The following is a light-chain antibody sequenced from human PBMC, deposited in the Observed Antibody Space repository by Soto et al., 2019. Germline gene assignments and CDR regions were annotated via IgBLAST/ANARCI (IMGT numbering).Light chain of an antibody. Sequence: EIVMTQSPATLSLSPGERATLSCRASQSVSSKLAWYQQKPGQAPRLLIYGASTRATGIPARFSGSGSGTEFTLTISSVQSEDFAIYYWQQYNNWPPWTFGQGTKVEIK. CDR2: GAS. V-gene: IGKV3-15*01. CDR3: QQYNNWPPWT. CDR1: QSVSSK. J-gene: IGKJ1*01.